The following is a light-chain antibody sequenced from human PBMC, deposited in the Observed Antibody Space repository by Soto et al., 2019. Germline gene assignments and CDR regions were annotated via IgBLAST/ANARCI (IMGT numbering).Light chain of an antibody. CDR3: QVWDSSSDLRV. V-gene: IGLV3-21*04. J-gene: IGLJ2*01. CDR1: NIGSKS. CDR2: YDS. Sequence: SYELTQPPSVSVAPGKTARITCGGNNIGSKSVHWYQQKPGRAPVLVIYYDSDRPSGIPERFSGSNSGNTATLTISRVEAGDEADYYCQVWDSSSDLRVFGGGTKLTVL.